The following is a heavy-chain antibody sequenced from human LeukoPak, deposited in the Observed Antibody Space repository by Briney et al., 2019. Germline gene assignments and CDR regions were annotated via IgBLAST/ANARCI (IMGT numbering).Heavy chain of an antibody. V-gene: IGHV1-18*01. CDR2: ISAYNGNT. D-gene: IGHD4-17*01. J-gene: IGHJ4*02. Sequence: GASVKVSCKASGYTFTGYGISWVRQAPGQGLEWMGWISAYNGNTNYAQKLQGRVTMTTDTSTSTAYMELRSLRSGDTAVYYCARLIPVTTFDYWGQGTLVTVSS. CDR3: ARLIPVTTFDY. CDR1: GYTFTGYG.